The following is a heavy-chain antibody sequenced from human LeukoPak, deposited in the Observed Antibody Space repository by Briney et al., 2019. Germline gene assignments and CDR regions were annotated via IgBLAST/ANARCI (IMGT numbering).Heavy chain of an antibody. Sequence: PGGSLRLSCAASGFTFSSYNMNWVRQAPGQGLEWASSITSGSSYIYYADSVKGRFTISRDNAKSSLYLQMNNLRGEDTAVYYCAKDRDSSSWYSYYYYYMDVWGKGTTVTISS. CDR1: GFTFSSYN. CDR3: AKDRDSSSWYSYYYYYMDV. CDR2: ITSGSSYI. D-gene: IGHD6-13*01. J-gene: IGHJ6*03. V-gene: IGHV3-21*04.